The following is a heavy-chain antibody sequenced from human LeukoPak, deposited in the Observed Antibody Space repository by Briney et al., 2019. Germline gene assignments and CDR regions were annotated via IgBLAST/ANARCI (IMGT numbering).Heavy chain of an antibody. CDR2: IRNKPNSYTT. CDR1: GFTFSDHY. D-gene: IGHD2-15*01. J-gene: IGHJ4*02. V-gene: IGHV3-72*01. Sequence: GGSLRLSCAASGFTFSDHYMDWVHQAPGKGLQWVGRIRNKPNSYTTDFAASVKGRFTISRDDSKNSLYLQMNSLKTEDTAVYYCTSGYCSGGSCYQGAGYWGQGALVTVSS. CDR3: TSGYCSGGSCYQGAGY.